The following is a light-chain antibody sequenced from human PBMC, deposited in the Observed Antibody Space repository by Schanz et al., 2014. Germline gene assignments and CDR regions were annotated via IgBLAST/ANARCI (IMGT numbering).Light chain of an antibody. J-gene: IGLJ1*01. V-gene: IGLV2-11*01. CDR2: DVN. CDR1: NSDVGTYTY. Sequence: QSALTQPASVSGSPGQSITISCTGINSDVGTYTYVSWYQQHPGKAPNLMIYDVNKRSSGVPDRFSGSKSGNTASLTISGLQAEDEADYYCFSYADSPSVFGTGTKLTVL. CDR3: FSYADSPSV.